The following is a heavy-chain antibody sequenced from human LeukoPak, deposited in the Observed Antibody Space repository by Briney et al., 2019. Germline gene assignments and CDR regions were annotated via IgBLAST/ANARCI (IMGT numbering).Heavy chain of an antibody. CDR3: ARPAYSNYDYYYGMDV. CDR2: IYYSGST. V-gene: IGHV4-59*08. D-gene: IGHD4-11*01. J-gene: IGHJ6*02. CDR1: GGSISSYY. Sequence: NPSETLSLTCTVSGGSISSYYWSWIRQPPGKGLEWIGYIYYSGSTNYNPSLKSRVTISVDTSRNQFSLKLSSVTAADTAVYYCARPAYSNYDYYYGMDVWGQGTTVTVSS.